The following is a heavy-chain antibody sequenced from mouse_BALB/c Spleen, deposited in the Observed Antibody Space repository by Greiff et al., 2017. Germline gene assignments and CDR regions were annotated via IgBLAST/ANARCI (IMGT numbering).Heavy chain of an antibody. V-gene: IGHV5-4*02. CDR2: ISDGGSYT. CDR3: ARGITTGFAY. Sequence: DVKLVESGGGLVKPGGSLKLSCAASGFTFSDYYMYWVRQTPEKRLEWVATISDGGSYTYYPDSVKGRFTISRDNAKNNLYLQMSSLKSEDTAMYYCARGITTGFAYWGQGTLVTVSA. CDR1: GFTFSDYY. J-gene: IGHJ3*01. D-gene: IGHD1-1*01.